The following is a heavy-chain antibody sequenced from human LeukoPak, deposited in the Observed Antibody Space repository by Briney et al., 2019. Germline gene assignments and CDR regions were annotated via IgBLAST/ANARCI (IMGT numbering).Heavy chain of an antibody. V-gene: IGHV1-69*04. CDR1: GGTFSSYA. J-gene: IGHJ4*02. CDR2: IIPILGIA. CDR3: ARSGQLLLNYFDY. Sequence: WASVKVSCKASGGTFSSYAISWVRPAPGQGLEWMGRIIPILGIANYAQKFQGRVTITADKSTSTAYMELSSLRSEDTAVYYCARSGQLLLNYFDYWGQGTLVTVSS. D-gene: IGHD2-15*01.